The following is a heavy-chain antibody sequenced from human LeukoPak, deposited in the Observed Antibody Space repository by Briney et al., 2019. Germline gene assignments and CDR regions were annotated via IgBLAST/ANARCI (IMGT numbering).Heavy chain of an antibody. J-gene: IGHJ4*02. Sequence: ASVKVSCKASGYTFTSYGISWVRQAPGQGLEWMGWITTGRGETRYSQEFQRRITFTRDTSASTVYMDLSDLRSEDTAVYYCARDGKQWRGGNYFDSWGQGTLVAVSS. V-gene: IGHV1-18*01. CDR1: GYTFTSYG. D-gene: IGHD6-19*01. CDR3: ARDGKQWRGGNYFDS. CDR2: ITTGRGET.